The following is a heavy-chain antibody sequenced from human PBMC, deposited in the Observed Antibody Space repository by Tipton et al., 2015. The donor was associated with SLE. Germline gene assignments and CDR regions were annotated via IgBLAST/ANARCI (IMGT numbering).Heavy chain of an antibody. CDR2: FDPEDGET. Sequence: SGPEVKVSCKVSGYTLTELSTHWVRQAPGKGLEWMGGFDPEDGETNYAQQFQGRLTMTEDTSSDTAYMELSSLRSDDTAVYYCATGGPPLYYGSNRYYYYGVDVWGQGTTVTVSS. V-gene: IGHV1-24*01. CDR1: GYTLTELS. CDR3: ATGGPPLYYGSNRYYYYGVDV. J-gene: IGHJ6*02. D-gene: IGHD3-22*01.